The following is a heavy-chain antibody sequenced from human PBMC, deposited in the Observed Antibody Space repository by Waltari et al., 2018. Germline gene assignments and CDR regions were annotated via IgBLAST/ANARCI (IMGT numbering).Heavy chain of an antibody. CDR1: GGSFSGYY. CDR3: ARGRGAS. J-gene: IGHJ4*02. CDR2: INHSGSA. Sequence: QVQLQQWGAGLLKPSETLSLTCAVYGGSFSGYYWSWIRQPPGKGLEWIGEINHSGSANYNPSLKGRVTISVDTSKNQFSLKLSSVTAADTAVYYCARGRGASWGQGTLVTVSS. D-gene: IGHD3-16*01. V-gene: IGHV4-34*01.